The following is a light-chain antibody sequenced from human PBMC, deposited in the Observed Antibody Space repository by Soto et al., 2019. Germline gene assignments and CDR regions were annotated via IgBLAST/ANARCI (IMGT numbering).Light chain of an antibody. CDR2: DDN. Sequence: QSVLTQPPSVSGAPGQRVTISCTGSSSNIGAGYDLHWYQQLPGTAPKLLIYDDNNRPSGVPDRFSGSKSGTSASLAITGLQAEDEADHYCQSYDSSLSGYVFGTGTKVTV. CDR1: SSNIGAGYD. CDR3: QSYDSSLSGYV. V-gene: IGLV1-40*01. J-gene: IGLJ1*01.